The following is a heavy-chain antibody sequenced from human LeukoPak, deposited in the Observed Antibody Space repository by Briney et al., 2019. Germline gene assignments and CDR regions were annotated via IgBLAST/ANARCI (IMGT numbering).Heavy chain of an antibody. V-gene: IGHV5-51*01. CDR2: IYPGDSDT. D-gene: IGHD1-26*01. J-gene: IGHJ3*02. CDR1: GYSFNTYW. CDR3: ARHRGMVGATRDAFDI. Sequence: RGESLKISCKGSGYSFNTYWIGWVRPLPGKGLEWMGIIYPGDSDTRYSPSFQGQVTISADKSISTAYLLWSSLKASDTAMYYCARHRGMVGATRDAFDIWGQGTMVTISS.